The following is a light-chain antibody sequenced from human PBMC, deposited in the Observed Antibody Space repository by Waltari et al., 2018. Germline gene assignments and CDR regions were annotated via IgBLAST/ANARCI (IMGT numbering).Light chain of an antibody. J-gene: IGKJ2*01. CDR3: LQYYSFPYT. Sequence: DIVMIQSPDPLAVSLGERVTINCTSSQSVLYSSNIKNYLAWYQQKAGQPSKLLIYWGSTRQSGVPDRFSGSGSGTDFTLIISSLQAEDVAVYYCLQYYSFPYTFGQGTKLEIQ. V-gene: IGKV4-1*01. CDR2: WGS. CDR1: QSVLYSSNIKNY.